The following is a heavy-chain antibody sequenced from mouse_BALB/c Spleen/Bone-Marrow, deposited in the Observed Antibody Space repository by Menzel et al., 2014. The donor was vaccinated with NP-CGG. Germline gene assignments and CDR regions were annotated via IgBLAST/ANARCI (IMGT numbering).Heavy chain of an antibody. V-gene: IGHV5-9*02. Sequence: DVHLVESGGGLVKPGGSLKLSCAASGFPFRSYDMSWVRQTPEKRLEWVATITSGDSYTYYPDSVKGRFTISRDNARNTLYLQVSSLRSEDTALYYCARQDGYDGTWFAYWGQGTLVTVSA. CDR2: ITSGDSYT. J-gene: IGHJ3*01. CDR1: GFPFRSYD. CDR3: ARQDGYDGTWFAY. D-gene: IGHD2-2*01.